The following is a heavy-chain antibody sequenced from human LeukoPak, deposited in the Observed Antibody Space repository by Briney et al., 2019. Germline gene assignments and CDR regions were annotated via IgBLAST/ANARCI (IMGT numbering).Heavy chain of an antibody. Sequence: PGGSLRLSCAASGFTFDDYGMSWVRQAPGKGLEWVSGIIWNGGSTGYADSVKGRFTISRDNAKNSLYLQMNSLRAEDTALYYCARTNGYCSGGSCYDYFDYWGQGTLVTVST. CDR3: ARTNGYCSGGSCYDYFDY. J-gene: IGHJ4*02. CDR2: IIWNGGST. V-gene: IGHV3-20*04. D-gene: IGHD2-15*01. CDR1: GFTFDDYG.